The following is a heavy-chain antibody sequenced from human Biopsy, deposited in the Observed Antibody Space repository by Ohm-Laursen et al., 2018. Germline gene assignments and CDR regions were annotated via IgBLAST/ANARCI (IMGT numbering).Heavy chain of an antibody. CDR1: GFRFTGYY. J-gene: IGHJ4*02. D-gene: IGHD6-19*01. CDR3: ALQSVAQMKNFDY. Sequence: GASVKVSCKVSGFRFTGYYIHWVRQGPGQGLEWMGWISPKSGGTNYAQKFQGNITMTKNTSMSTAYMEMSMLRSDTTAMYYCALQSVAQMKNFDYWGQGTPVTVSS. V-gene: IGHV1-2*02. CDR2: ISPKSGGT.